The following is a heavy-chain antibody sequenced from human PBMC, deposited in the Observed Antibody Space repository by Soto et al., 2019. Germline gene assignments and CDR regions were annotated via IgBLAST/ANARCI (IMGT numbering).Heavy chain of an antibody. J-gene: IGHJ4*02. CDR1: GFSFSSYS. CDR2: ISGGSDTI. Sequence: GSLRLSCAASGFSFSSYSLNWVRQAPGKGLEWVSYISGGSDTIHYAGSVKGRFTTSRDNAKNSLYLQMNSLRDEDTAVYYCARDKADRYCISTSCFSPLDYWGQGTLVTVSS. D-gene: IGHD2-2*01. CDR3: ARDKADRYCISTSCFSPLDY. V-gene: IGHV3-48*02.